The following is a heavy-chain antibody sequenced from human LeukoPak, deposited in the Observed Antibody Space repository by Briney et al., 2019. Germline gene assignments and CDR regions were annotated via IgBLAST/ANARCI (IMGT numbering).Heavy chain of an antibody. CDR2: INHSGST. Sequence: SETLSLTCAVYGGSFSGYYLSWVRQPPGKGLEWIGEINHSGSTNYNPSLKSRVTISVDTSKNQFSLKMSSVTSADTAVYYCARVLDAFDLWAQGTMVTVSS. V-gene: IGHV4-34*01. CDR3: ARVLDAFDL. CDR1: GGSFSGYY. J-gene: IGHJ3*01.